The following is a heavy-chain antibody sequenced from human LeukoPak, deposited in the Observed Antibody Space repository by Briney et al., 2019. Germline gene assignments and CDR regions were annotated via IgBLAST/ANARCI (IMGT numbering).Heavy chain of an antibody. J-gene: IGHJ4*02. CDR2: INPSGGST. Sequence: ASVKVSCKASGYTFTSYYIQWVRQAPGQGLEWTGMINPSGGSTTYAQKSQGRVTMTRDASTSTVYMALSGLRSEDTAVYHCARAFSWGFDYWGQGTLVTVSS. D-gene: IGHD3-16*01. CDR1: GYTFTSYY. V-gene: IGHV1-46*01. CDR3: ARAFSWGFDY.